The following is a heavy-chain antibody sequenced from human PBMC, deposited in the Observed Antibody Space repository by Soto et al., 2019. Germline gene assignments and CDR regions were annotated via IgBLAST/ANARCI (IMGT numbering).Heavy chain of an antibody. CDR2: IIPIFGTA. J-gene: IGHJ5*02. CDR1: GGTFSSSA. Sequence: QVQLVQSGAEVKKPGSSVKVSCKASGGTFSSSAISWVRQAPGQGLEWMGGIIPIFGTANYAQKFQGRVTITADKSTSTAYMELSSLRSEDTAVYYCASSRSQLKYNWFDPWGQGTLVTVSS. D-gene: IGHD1-1*01. CDR3: ASSRSQLKYNWFDP. V-gene: IGHV1-69*06.